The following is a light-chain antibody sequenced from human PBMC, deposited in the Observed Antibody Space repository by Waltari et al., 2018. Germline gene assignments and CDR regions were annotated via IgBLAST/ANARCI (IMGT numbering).Light chain of an antibody. Sequence: DIQLTQAPSFLSASVGDRVTIACRASQGISNYLAWYQQKPGKAPKLLIYAASTLPSGVPARFSGSGSWTDFTLTISSLQPEDFATYYCQHVKTYTFGPGTKVDIK. J-gene: IGKJ3*01. CDR1: QGISNY. CDR2: AAS. CDR3: QHVKTYT. V-gene: IGKV1-9*01.